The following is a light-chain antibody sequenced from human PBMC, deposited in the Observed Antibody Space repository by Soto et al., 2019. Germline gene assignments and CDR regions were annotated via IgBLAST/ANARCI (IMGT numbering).Light chain of an antibody. V-gene: IGKV1-27*01. CDR3: PKYNSAPFT. J-gene: IGKJ3*01. Sequence: DIQMTQSPSSLYASVGDRVTITCRASQGISNYLAWYQQKPGKVPKLLIYAASTLQSGVPSRFSGSGSGTDFTLTISRLHPEDVATYYCPKYNSAPFTFGPGTKVDIK. CDR1: QGISNY. CDR2: AAS.